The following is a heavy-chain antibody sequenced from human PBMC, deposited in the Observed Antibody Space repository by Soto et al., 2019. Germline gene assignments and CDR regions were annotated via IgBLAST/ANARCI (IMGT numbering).Heavy chain of an antibody. CDR2: ITPMFGTP. CDR3: ARDGTLYDSRAYYYLY. Sequence: QVQLVQSGAEVKKPGSSVKVSCKASGGTFSSNTITWVRQAPGQGLEWMGGITPMFGTPNYAQKFRGRVTITADESTSTAYMELSSLRSEDTGMYFCARDGTLYDSRAYYYLYWGQGTLVTVSS. J-gene: IGHJ4*01. V-gene: IGHV1-69*01. CDR1: GGTFSSNT. D-gene: IGHD3-22*01.